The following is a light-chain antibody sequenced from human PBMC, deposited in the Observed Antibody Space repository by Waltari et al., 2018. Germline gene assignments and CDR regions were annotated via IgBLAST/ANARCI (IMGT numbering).Light chain of an antibody. CDR1: NIESKS. CDR3: QVWDSSDDYEV. Sequence: SYVLTQPPSVSVAPGQTATITCGGNNIESKSVHWYQQKPGQAPVVVVYHDHHRASGSPERFSGADFGNTATLTITRVEAGDEADYYCQVWDSSDDYEVFGGGTKLTVL. V-gene: IGLV3-21*02. J-gene: IGLJ2*01. CDR2: HDH.